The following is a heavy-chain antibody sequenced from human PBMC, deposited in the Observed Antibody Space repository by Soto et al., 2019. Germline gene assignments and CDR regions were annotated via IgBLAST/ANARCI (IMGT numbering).Heavy chain of an antibody. D-gene: IGHD6-19*01. CDR3: ARVHLSSKQCLVQSNGWFDR. CDR1: GGSFSGYY. CDR2: INHRGST. V-gene: IGHV4-34*01. Sequence: QVQLQQWGAGLLKPSETLSLTCAGYGGSFSGYYWSWLRQPPGKGLEWIGEINHRGSTNYNPSLKSRVTISLDTSKSQFSLKLSSGTAADTAVYYCARVHLSSKQCLVQSNGWFDRWGQGTLVTVSS. J-gene: IGHJ5*02.